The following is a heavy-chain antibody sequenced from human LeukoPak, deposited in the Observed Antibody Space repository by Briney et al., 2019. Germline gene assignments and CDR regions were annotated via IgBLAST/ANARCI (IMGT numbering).Heavy chain of an antibody. Sequence: KAGGSLRLSCAASGFTFSSYSMNWVRQAPGKGLEWVSSISSSSSYIYYADSVKGRFTISRDNAKNSLYLQMNSLRAEDTAVYYCARDLGPFYDSSAHTTGYWGQGTLVTVSS. CDR3: ARDLGPFYDSSAHTTGY. D-gene: IGHD3-22*01. V-gene: IGHV3-21*01. CDR2: ISSSSSYI. J-gene: IGHJ4*02. CDR1: GFTFSSYS.